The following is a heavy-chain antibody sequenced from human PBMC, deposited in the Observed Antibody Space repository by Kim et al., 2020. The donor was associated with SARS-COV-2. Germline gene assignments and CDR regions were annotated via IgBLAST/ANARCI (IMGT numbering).Heavy chain of an antibody. CDR3: ARVYCSAGSCYLGWFDP. CDR1: GYSFTNYL. Sequence: GESLKISCKASGYSFTNYLIGWVRQLPGKGLELMGIINPGDSDTTYSPSFQGQVTISVDKSVDTAYLQWTSLKASDTAMYYCARVYCSAGSCYLGWFDPWGQGTLVTVSS. CDR2: INPGDSDT. V-gene: IGHV5-51*01. J-gene: IGHJ5*02. D-gene: IGHD2-15*01.